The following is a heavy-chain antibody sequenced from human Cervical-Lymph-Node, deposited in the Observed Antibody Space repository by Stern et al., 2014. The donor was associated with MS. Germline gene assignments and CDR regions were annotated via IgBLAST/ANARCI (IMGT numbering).Heavy chain of an antibody. V-gene: IGHV5-51*01. CDR2: IYPGDCDT. J-gene: IGHJ4*02. Sequence: EVQLVESGAEVRKPGESLKISCKGSGYYFNTYWIGWVRPMPGQGLEWMGIIYPGDCDTRYSPSFQGQVTISADKSISTAFLQWSSLKASDTAMYYCARQGYCSTTTCSGADYWGQGTLVTVSS. CDR3: ARQGYCSTTTCSGADY. D-gene: IGHD2-2*01. CDR1: GYYFNTYW.